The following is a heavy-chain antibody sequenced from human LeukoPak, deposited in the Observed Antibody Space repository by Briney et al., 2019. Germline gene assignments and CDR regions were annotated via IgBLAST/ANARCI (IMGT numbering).Heavy chain of an antibody. D-gene: IGHD6-13*01. CDR3: ARHPIAAAGTSYYYYGMDV. V-gene: IGHV1-2*02. J-gene: IGHJ6*02. CDR2: INPNSGGT. CDR1: GYTFTGYY. Sequence: ASVKVSCKASGYTFTGYYMHWVRQAPGQGLEWMGWINPNSGGTNYAQKFQGRVTMTRDTSISTAYMELSRLRSDDTAVYYYARHPIAAAGTSYYYYGMDVWGQGTTVTVSS.